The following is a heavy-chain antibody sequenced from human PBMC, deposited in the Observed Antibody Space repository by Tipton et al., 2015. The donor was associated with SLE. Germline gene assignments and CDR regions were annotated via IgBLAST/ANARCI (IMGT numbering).Heavy chain of an antibody. D-gene: IGHD4/OR15-4a*01. CDR1: GFTFSNVW. CDR2: IKTMSGGGTI. V-gene: IGHV3-15*01. J-gene: IGHJ2*01. CDR3: ARYYGANSPYYFDL. Sequence: SLRLSCAASGFTFSNVWMSWVRQAPGKGLEWVGLIKTMSGGGTIDYAAPVKGRFTISRDDSKSTVYVQMNSLKTEDTAVYYCARYYGANSPYYFDLWGRGTPVTVSS.